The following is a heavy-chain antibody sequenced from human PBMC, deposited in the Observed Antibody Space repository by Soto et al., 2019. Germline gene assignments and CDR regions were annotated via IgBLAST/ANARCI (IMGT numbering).Heavy chain of an antibody. Sequence: GASVKVSCKASGYTFTSYDINCVRQATGQGLEWMGWMNPNSGNTGYAQKFQGRVTMTRNTSISTAYMELSSLRSEDTAVYYCARGGRYSSSSGEGYYYGMDVRGQGTTVTVSS. CDR2: MNPNSGNT. CDR3: ARGGRYSSSSGEGYYYGMDV. V-gene: IGHV1-8*01. CDR1: GYTFTSYD. D-gene: IGHD6-6*01. J-gene: IGHJ6*02.